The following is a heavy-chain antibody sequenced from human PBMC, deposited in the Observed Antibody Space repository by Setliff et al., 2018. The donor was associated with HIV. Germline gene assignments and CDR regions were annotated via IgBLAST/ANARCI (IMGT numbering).Heavy chain of an antibody. V-gene: IGHV4-59*02. D-gene: IGHD2-8*01. CDR3: ARDMHANINAQNI. CDR1: GGSVINYL. Sequence: SETLSLTCSVSGGSVINYLWHWFRQPPGKGLEWIGYIYDSGITDHNPSLEGRLTMSVDTSKNQFSLKLSSVTAADTAVYYCARDMHANINAQNIWGQGTLVT. CDR2: IYDSGIT. J-gene: IGHJ3*02.